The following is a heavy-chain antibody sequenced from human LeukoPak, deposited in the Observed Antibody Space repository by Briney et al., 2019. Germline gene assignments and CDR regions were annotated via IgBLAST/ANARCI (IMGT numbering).Heavy chain of an antibody. CDR1: GGSISSYY. J-gene: IGHJ6*02. V-gene: IGHV4-59*01. Sequence: SETLSLTCTVSGGSISSYYWSWIRQPPGKGLEWIGYIYYSGSTNYNPSLKSRVTISVDTSKNQFSLKLSSVTAADTAVYYCARDPPVYYGAGYYYYGMDVWGQGTTVTVSS. CDR3: ARDPPVYYGAGYYYYGMDV. CDR2: IYYSGST. D-gene: IGHD3-10*01.